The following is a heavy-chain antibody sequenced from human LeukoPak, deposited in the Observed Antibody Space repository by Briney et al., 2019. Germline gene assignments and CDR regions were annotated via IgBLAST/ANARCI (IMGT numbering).Heavy chain of an antibody. CDR1: GYTFTSYG. J-gene: IGHJ6*02. V-gene: IGHV1-18*01. D-gene: IGHD5-18*01. CDR2: ISAYNGNT. Sequence: GASVKVSCKASGYTFTSYGISWVRQAPGQGLEWMGWISAYNGNTNYAQKLQGRVTMTTDTSTSTAYMELRSLRSDDTAVYYCARGVDTAMVDYYYYYGMDVWGQGTTATVSS. CDR3: ARGVDTAMVDYYYYYGMDV.